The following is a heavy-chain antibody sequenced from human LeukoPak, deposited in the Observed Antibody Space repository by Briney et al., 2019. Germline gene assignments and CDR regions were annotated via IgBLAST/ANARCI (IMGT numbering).Heavy chain of an antibody. CDR3: AREGRREPSLVYY. D-gene: IGHD1-14*01. CDR1: GGSISSGSYY. J-gene: IGHJ4*02. V-gene: IGHV4-61*02. CDR2: IYTSGST. Sequence: PSQTLSLTCTVSGGSISSGSYYWSWIRQPAGKGLEWIGRIYTSGSTNYNPSLKSRVTISVDTSKNQFSLKLSSVTAADTAVYYCAREGRREPSLVYYWGQGTLVTVSS.